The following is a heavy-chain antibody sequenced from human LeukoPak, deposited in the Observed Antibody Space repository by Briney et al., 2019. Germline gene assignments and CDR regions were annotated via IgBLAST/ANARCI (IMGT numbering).Heavy chain of an antibody. D-gene: IGHD3-3*01. CDR3: ARDPEGHGYYFDY. V-gene: IGHV4-4*07. Sequence: PSETLSLTCTVSGGSTSNYFCTWLRQSAGKGLEWIGRIHTSGSTNYNPSLKSRVSMSVDTSKNQFSLKLSAVTAADTAVYYCARDPEGHGYYFDYWGQGALVTVSS. J-gene: IGHJ4*02. CDR1: GGSTSNYF. CDR2: IHTSGST.